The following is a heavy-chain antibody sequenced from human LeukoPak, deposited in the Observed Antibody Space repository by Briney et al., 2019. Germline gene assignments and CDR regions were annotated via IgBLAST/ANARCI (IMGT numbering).Heavy chain of an antibody. D-gene: IGHD1-1*01. CDR3: ASSGTASRGAMDV. J-gene: IGHJ6*02. Sequence: GGSLRLSCAASGLTGSSNFMTWVRQAPGKGLEWVSAIYSGGSTFYAASVRGRFNISRGNSKKTMFLQMSSLRVEDAAVYYCASSGTASRGAMDVWGQGTTVTVSS. CDR2: IYSGGST. V-gene: IGHV3-66*01. CDR1: GLTGSSNF.